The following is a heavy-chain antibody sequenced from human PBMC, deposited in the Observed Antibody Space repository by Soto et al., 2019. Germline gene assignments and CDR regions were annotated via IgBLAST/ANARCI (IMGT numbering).Heavy chain of an antibody. CDR1: GGSFSGYY. V-gene: IGHV4-34*01. Sequence: PSETLSLTCAVCGGSFSGYYWSWIRQPPGKGLEWIGEINHSGSTNYNPSLKSRVTISVDTSKNQFSLKLSSVTAADTAVYYCARRRGIFGVVITWYYGMDVWGQGTTVTVSS. CDR2: INHSGST. J-gene: IGHJ6*02. CDR3: ARRRGIFGVVITWYYGMDV. D-gene: IGHD3-3*01.